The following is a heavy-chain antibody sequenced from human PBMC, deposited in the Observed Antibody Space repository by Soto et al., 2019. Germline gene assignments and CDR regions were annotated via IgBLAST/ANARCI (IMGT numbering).Heavy chain of an antibody. CDR1: GYTFTSYD. CDR3: ARSGGSGYCTNGVCEGVAWFDP. Sequence: VKVSCKASGYTFTSYDINWVRQATGQGLEWMGWMNPNSGNTGYAQKFQGRVTMTRNTSISTAYMELSSLRSEDTAVYYCARSGGSGYCTNGVCEGVAWFDPWGQGTLVTVSS. D-gene: IGHD2-8*01. CDR2: MNPNSGNT. V-gene: IGHV1-8*01. J-gene: IGHJ5*02.